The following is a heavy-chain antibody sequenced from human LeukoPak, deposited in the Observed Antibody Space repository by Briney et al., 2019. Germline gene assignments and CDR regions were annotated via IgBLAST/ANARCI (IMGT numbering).Heavy chain of an antibody. CDR3: AKTNRATGLFDY. V-gene: IGHV1-18*01. J-gene: IGHJ4*02. CDR1: DYTFTNYG. CDR2: INIHTGDT. D-gene: IGHD1/OR15-1a*01. Sequence: ASVRVSCKASDYTFTNYGITWVRQAPGQGLEWMGWINIHTGDTRYPQKLQGRVTLTTDTSTTTAYMEVRSLRSDDTAVYFCAKTNRATGLFDYWGQGTLVTVSS.